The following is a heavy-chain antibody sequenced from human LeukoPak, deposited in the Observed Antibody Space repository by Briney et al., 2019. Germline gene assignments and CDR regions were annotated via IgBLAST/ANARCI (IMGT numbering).Heavy chain of an antibody. CDR1: GFTVSSNY. CDR3: GRERNGDSGMDV. CDR2: IHSGGST. Sequence: AGSLTLSCAAAGFTVSSNYMGWVRPAPGKGREWVSIIHSGGSTYYADAVKGRFTISRDKSKNTLYLQMNGLRVEDTAVYYCGRERNGDSGMDVWGKGTTVTVSS. V-gene: IGHV3-53*01. J-gene: IGHJ6*03. D-gene: IGHD4-17*01.